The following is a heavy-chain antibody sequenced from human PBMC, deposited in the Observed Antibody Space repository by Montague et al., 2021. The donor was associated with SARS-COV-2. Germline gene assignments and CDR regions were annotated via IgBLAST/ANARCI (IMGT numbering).Heavy chain of an antibody. CDR3: ARFTSTGSGSYYIFDY. CDR2: LYHDGST. D-gene: IGHD1-26*01. Sequence: SETLSLTCTVAGGCSIGSSNCWSWVRQPPGKGLEWIGELYHDGSTNYNPSLKSRLTISVDKSKNQFSLKLSSVTAADTAVYYCARFTSTGSGSYYIFDYWGQGTLVTVSS. CDR1: GGCSIGSSNC. V-gene: IGHV4-4*02. J-gene: IGHJ4*02.